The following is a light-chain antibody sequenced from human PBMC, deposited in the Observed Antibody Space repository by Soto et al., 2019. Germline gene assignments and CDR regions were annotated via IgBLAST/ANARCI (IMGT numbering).Light chain of an antibody. V-gene: IGKV1-39*01. CDR3: QQSYSTPYS. CDR1: QSINSY. CDR2: AAS. J-gene: IGKJ2*03. Sequence: DIQMTQSPSSLSASVGDRVTITCRASQSINSYLNWYQQKPGKAPNLLIYAASSLQSGVPSRFSGSGSKTDFTHTISSLQPEDFATYYCQQSYSTPYSFGKGTRLDI.